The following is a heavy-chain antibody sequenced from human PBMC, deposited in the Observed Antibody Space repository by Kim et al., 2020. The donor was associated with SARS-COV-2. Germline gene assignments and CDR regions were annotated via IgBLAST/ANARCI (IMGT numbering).Heavy chain of an antibody. CDR2: INWNGANK. V-gene: IGHV3-20*01. Sequence: GGSLRLSCAVSGFRFDDYGMSWVRRVPGKGLEWIAGINWNGANKDYAESVEGRFTISRDNAKNALYLQVNSLRAEDTAFYHCGRALTGDSDWYFDLWGRGTLVTVS. CDR1: GFRFDDYG. D-gene: IGHD2-21*02. CDR3: GRALTGDSDWYFDL. J-gene: IGHJ2*01.